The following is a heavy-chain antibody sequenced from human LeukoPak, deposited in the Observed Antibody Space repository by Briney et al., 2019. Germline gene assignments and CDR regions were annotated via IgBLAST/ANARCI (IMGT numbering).Heavy chain of an antibody. D-gene: IGHD6-19*01. V-gene: IGHV3-23*01. Sequence: PGGSLRLSCAASGFTSSSYAMSWVRQAPGKGLGWVSAISGSGGSTYYADSVKGRFTISRDNSKNTLYLQMNSLRAEDTAVYYCAKEIAVAGLRWPADAFDIWGQGTMVTVSS. CDR2: ISGSGGST. J-gene: IGHJ3*02. CDR1: GFTSSSYA. CDR3: AKEIAVAGLRWPADAFDI.